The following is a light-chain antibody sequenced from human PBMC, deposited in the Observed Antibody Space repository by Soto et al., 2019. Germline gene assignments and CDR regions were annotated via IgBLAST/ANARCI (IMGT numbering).Light chain of an antibody. J-gene: IGLJ1*01. Sequence: QAVVTQPPSVSGAPGQRVTISCTGSSSNIGAGYDVHWYQQLPGTAPKLLIYGNSNRPSGVPDRFSGSKSGTSASLAITGLKAEDEADYYCQYYDSSLSGYVFGTGTKLTVL. CDR1: SSNIGAGYD. CDR3: QYYDSSLSGYV. V-gene: IGLV1-40*01. CDR2: GNS.